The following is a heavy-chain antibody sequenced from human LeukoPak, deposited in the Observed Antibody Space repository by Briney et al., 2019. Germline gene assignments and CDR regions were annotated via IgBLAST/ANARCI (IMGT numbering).Heavy chain of an antibody. D-gene: IGHD3-22*01. CDR2: IHYSGST. V-gene: IGHV4-59*01. CDR3: ARVTGYMIEDYFDY. J-gene: IGHJ4*02. Sequence: SETLSLTCTVSGGSISSYYWSWIRQPPGKGLEWIGYIHYSGSTNYNPSLKSRVTISVDTSKNQFSLRLSSVTAADTAVYYCARVTGYMIEDYFDYWGQGTLVTVSS. CDR1: GGSISSYY.